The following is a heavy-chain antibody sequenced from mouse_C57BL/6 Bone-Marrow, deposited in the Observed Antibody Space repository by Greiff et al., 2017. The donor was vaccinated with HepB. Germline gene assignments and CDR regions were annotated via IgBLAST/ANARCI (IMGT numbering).Heavy chain of an antibody. CDR2: IHPNSGST. CDR1: GYTFTSYW. D-gene: IGHD1-1*01. J-gene: IGHJ1*03. CDR3: ARFYYYGSSYGYFDV. Sequence: QVQLQQPGAEPVKPGASVKLSCKASGYTFTSYWMHWVKQRPGQGLEWIGMIHPNSGSTNYNEKFKSKATLTVDKSSSTAYMQLSSLTSEDSAVYYCARFYYYGSSYGYFDVWGTGTTVTVSS. V-gene: IGHV1-64*01.